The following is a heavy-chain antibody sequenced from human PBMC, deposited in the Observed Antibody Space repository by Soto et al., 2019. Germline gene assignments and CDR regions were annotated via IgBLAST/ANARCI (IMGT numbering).Heavy chain of an antibody. CDR2: VYYSGST. CDR3: ARDYRAPSDGAMDV. D-gene: IGHD3-16*02. Sequence: SETLSLTCTVSGGSISSGDYHWSWIRKPPGKGLEWIGAVYYSGSTYYNPSLKSRITISVDTSKNQFSLKLTSVTAADTAVYYCARDYRAPSDGAMDVWGQGTTVTVSS. CDR1: GGSISSGDYH. V-gene: IGHV4-30-4*01. J-gene: IGHJ6*02.